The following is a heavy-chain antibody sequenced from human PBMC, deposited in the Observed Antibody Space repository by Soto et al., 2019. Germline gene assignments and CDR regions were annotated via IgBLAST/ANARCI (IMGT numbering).Heavy chain of an antibody. J-gene: IGHJ4*02. CDR1: GGSISSYY. D-gene: IGHD3-9*01. V-gene: IGHV4-59*08. CDR3: GRLSPGYYDILTGYSYFDY. CDR2: IYYSGST. Sequence: PSETLSLTCTVSGGSISSYYWSWIRQPPGKGLEWIGYIYYSGSTNYNPSLKSRVTISVDTSKNQFSLKLSSVTAADTAVYYCGRLSPGYYDILTGYSYFDYWGQGTLVTVSS.